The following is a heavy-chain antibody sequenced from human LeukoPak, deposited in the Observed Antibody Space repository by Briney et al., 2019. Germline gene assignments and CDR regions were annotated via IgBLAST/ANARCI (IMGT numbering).Heavy chain of an antibody. J-gene: IGHJ6*03. CDR1: GFTVSSYA. V-gene: IGHV3-23*01. CDR3: VKFRGIQHYNYHMDV. D-gene: IGHD3-10*01. Sequence: GGSLRLSCAASGFTVSSYAMSWVRQAPGKGLEWVSGLTGSGGNTYYADSVKGRFTISRDNSKNTPSLQMNSLSAEDAAVYYCVKFRGIQHYNYHMDVWGKGTTVTVSS. CDR2: LTGSGGNT.